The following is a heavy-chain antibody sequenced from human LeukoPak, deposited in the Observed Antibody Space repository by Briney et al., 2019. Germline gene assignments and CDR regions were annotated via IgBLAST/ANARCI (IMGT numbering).Heavy chain of an antibody. CDR2: IYYSGST. J-gene: IGHJ4*02. Sequence: SETLSLTCTVSGGSISSGDYYWSWIRQPPGKGLEWIGYIYYSGSTYYNPSLKSRVTISVDTSKNQFSLKLSSVTAADTAVYYCASKPRGPYYFDYWGQGTLVTVSS. CDR3: ASKPRGPYYFDY. CDR1: GGSISSGDYY. D-gene: IGHD3/OR15-3a*01. V-gene: IGHV4-30-4*01.